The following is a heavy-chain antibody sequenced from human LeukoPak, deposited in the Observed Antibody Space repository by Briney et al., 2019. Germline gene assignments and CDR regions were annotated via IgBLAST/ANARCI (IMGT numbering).Heavy chain of an antibody. CDR3: ARVFSAGFFDY. CDR2: INPNSGGT. Sequence: ASVKVSCKASGYTFTGYYMHWVRQAPGQGLEWMGWINPNSGGTNSAQKFQGRVTMTRDTSISTAYMELNSLRSDDTAIYYCARVFSAGFFDYWGQGTVVTVSS. D-gene: IGHD3-3*01. CDR1: GYTFTGYY. J-gene: IGHJ4*02. V-gene: IGHV1-2*02.